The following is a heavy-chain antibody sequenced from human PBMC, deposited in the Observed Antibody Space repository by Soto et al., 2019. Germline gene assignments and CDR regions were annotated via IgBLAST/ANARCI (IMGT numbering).Heavy chain of an antibody. CDR1: GFTFSNYA. J-gene: IGHJ4*02. V-gene: IGHV3-30*18. Sequence: QTGGSLRLSCAASGFTFSNYAMHWVRQAPGKGLEWVALTSYDGNNEYYTDSVKGRFTISRDNSKNTLFLQMNSPRPEDTAVYYCAKDKGVFNWATSYLDYWGQGALVTVSS. CDR3: AKDKGVFNWATSYLDY. D-gene: IGHD1-1*01. CDR2: TSYDGNNE.